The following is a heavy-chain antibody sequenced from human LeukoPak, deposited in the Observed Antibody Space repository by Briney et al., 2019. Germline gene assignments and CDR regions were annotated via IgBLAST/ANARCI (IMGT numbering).Heavy chain of an antibody. CDR1: GFTFSSYE. CDR3: ASSDSGWFDY. Sequence: GGSLRLSCAASGFTFSSYETKWVRQAPGKGLEWVSYISSSGSTIYYADSVKGRFTISRDNAKNSLYLQMNSLRAEDTAVYYCASSDSGWFDYWGQGTLVTVSS. CDR2: ISSSGSTI. D-gene: IGHD6-19*01. V-gene: IGHV3-48*03. J-gene: IGHJ4*02.